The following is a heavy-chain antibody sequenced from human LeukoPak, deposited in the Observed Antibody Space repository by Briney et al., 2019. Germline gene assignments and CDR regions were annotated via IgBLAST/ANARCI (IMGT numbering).Heavy chain of an antibody. Sequence: ASVKVSCKASGYTFTSYGISWVRRAPGQGLEWMGWISAYNGNTNYAQKLQGRVTMTTDTSTSTAYMELRSLRSDDTAVYYCARDRRVAARWGYYFDYWGQGTLVTVSS. D-gene: IGHD6-13*01. CDR2: ISAYNGNT. CDR1: GYTFTSYG. J-gene: IGHJ4*02. V-gene: IGHV1-18*01. CDR3: ARDRRVAARWGYYFDY.